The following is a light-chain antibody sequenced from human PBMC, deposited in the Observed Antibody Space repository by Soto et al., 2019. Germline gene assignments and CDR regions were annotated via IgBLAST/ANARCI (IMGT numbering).Light chain of an antibody. Sequence: EIVLTQSPSTLFLSPGERATLSCRASQSVGNSYLSWYQQKPGQAPRLLIYNASNRAAGIPDRFSGSGSGTDFSLNISRLEPEDVAVYFCHQHATSPLTFGPGTKVSVK. CDR3: HQHATSPLT. V-gene: IGKV3-20*01. CDR2: NAS. CDR1: QSVGNSY. J-gene: IGKJ3*01.